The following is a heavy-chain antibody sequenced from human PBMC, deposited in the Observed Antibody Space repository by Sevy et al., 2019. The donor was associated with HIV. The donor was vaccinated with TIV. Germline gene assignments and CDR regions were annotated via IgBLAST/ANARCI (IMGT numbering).Heavy chain of an antibody. D-gene: IGHD5-12*01. CDR3: TRSLASGYFVTFDH. Sequence: GGSLRLSCEVSGFTVSSKYMSWVRQAPGKGLEWVSVLQSGGSTHYADSVKGRFTISRDNSKNTLYLQMNSLRAEDTAVYYCTRSLASGYFVTFDHWGQRALVTVSS. V-gene: IGHV3-53*01. J-gene: IGHJ4*02. CDR2: LQSGGST. CDR1: GFTVSSKY.